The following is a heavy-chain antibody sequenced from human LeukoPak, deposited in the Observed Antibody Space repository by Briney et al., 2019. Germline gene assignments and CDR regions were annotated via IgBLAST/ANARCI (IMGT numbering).Heavy chain of an antibody. D-gene: IGHD2-2*01. CDR2: INHSGST. CDR3: AGGVVVPAAARSTSWFDP. CDR1: GGSFSGYY. Sequence: SETLSLTCAVYGGSFSGYYWSWIRQPPGKGLEWIGEINHSGSTNYNPSLKSRVTISVDTSKNQFSLKLSSVTAADTAVYYCAGGVVVPAAARSTSWFDPWGQGTLVTVSS. J-gene: IGHJ5*02. V-gene: IGHV4-34*01.